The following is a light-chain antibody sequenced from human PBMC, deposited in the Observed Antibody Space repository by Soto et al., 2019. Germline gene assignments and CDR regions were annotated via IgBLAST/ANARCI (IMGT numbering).Light chain of an antibody. CDR2: GAS. CDR3: QQYNNWPTWT. J-gene: IGKJ1*01. V-gene: IGKV3-15*01. Sequence: ETVMTQSPATLSVSPGERDTLSCRASQSVTNNLAWYQQKPGQALRLLIYGASTRAAGIPARFSGGGSGTEFTLTISSLQSEDFAVYYCQQYNNWPTWTFGQGTKVEIK. CDR1: QSVTNN.